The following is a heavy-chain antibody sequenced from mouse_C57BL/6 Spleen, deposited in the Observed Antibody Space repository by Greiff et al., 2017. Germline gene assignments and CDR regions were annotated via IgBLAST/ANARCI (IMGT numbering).Heavy chain of an antibody. D-gene: IGHD1-1*01. Sequence: EVHLVESGGGLVQPGGSMKLSCAASGFTFSDAWMDWVRQSPEKGLEWVAEIRNKANNHATYYAESVKGRFTISRDVSKSGLYLQMNSLRAEDTGIYYCTRGSYGSRGFAYWGQGTLVTVSA. CDR3: TRGSYGSRGFAY. V-gene: IGHV6-6*01. CDR1: GFTFSDAW. CDR2: IRNKANNHAT. J-gene: IGHJ3*01.